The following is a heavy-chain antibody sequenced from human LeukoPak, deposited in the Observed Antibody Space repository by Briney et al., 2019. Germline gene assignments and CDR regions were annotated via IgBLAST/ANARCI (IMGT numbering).Heavy chain of an antibody. D-gene: IGHD3-10*01. CDR2: INHSGST. CDR1: GGSFSGYY. V-gene: IGHV4-34*01. J-gene: IGHJ4*02. CDR3: ARGPSGGSGSYPLPFDY. Sequence: SETLSLTCAVYGGSFSGYYWSWIRQPPGKGLEWIGEINHSGSTNYNPSLKSRVTISVDTSKNQFSLKLSSVTAADTAVYYCARGPSGGSGSYPLPFDYWGQGTLVTVSS.